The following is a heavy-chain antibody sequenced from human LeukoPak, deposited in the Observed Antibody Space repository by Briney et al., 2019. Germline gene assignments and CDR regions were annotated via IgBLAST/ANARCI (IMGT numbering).Heavy chain of an antibody. CDR1: GGSISSGSYY. J-gene: IGHJ5*02. CDR3: ASSYSSSSDSFDP. CDR2: IYTSGST. V-gene: IGHV4-61*02. D-gene: IGHD6-6*01. Sequence: TLSLTCTVSGGSISSGSYYWSWIRQPAGKGLEWIGRIYTSGSTNYNPSLKSRVTISVDTSKNQFSLKLSSVTAADTAVYYCASSYSSSSDSFDPWGQGTLVTVCS.